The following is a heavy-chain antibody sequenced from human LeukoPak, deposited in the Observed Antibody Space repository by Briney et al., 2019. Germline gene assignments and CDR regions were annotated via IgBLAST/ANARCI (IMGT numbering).Heavy chain of an antibody. J-gene: IGHJ1*01. CDR3: ARDAPYSSGPEYFQH. CDR1: GYTFISYG. Sequence: ASVKVSCKASGYTFISYGISWVRQAPGQGLEWMGWISTYNGNTNYAQKFQGRVTMTTDTSTSTAYMELRSLRSDDTAVYYCARDAPYSSGPEYFQHWGQGTLVTVSS. D-gene: IGHD6-19*01. V-gene: IGHV1-18*01. CDR2: ISTYNGNT.